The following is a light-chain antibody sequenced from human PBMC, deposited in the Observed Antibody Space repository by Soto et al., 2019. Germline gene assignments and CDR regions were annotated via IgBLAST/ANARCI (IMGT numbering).Light chain of an antibody. V-gene: IGLV2-8*01. CDR3: SSYAGSNTYV. CDR1: SSDVGGYIY. Sequence: QSVLAQPPSASGSPGQSVTISCTGTSSDVGGYIYVSWYQHHPGKAPKLMIYAASKRPSGVPDRFSGSKSGNTASLTVSGLQAEEEADYYCSSYAGSNTYVFGTGTKVTVL. J-gene: IGLJ1*01. CDR2: AAS.